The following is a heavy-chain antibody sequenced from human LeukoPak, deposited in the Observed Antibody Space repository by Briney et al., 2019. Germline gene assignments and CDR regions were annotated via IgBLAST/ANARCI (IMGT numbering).Heavy chain of an antibody. CDR3: AREGVYYDILAAYYRPYYFDF. CDR1: GGSFSGYY. V-gene: IGHV4-34*01. J-gene: IGHJ4*02. CDR2: INHGGST. Sequence: SETLSLTCAVYGGSFSGYYWSCIRQPPGKGLEWIGEINHGGSTNYNPSLKSRLTISVDTSKNQFSLKLSSVTAADTAVYYCAREGVYYDILAAYYRPYYFDFRGQGTLVTVYS. D-gene: IGHD3-9*01.